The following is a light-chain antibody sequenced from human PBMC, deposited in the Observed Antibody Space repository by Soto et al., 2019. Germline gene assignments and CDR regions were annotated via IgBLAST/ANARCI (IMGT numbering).Light chain of an antibody. Sequence: DIPMTQSPSTLSASVGGRVTITCRSSQSISSWLAWYQQKPGKAPKLLIYDASSLESGVPSRFSGSGSGTEFTLTISSLQPDDFATYYCQQYNSYSYTFGQGTKLEIK. CDR1: QSISSW. CDR3: QQYNSYSYT. V-gene: IGKV1-5*01. J-gene: IGKJ2*01. CDR2: DAS.